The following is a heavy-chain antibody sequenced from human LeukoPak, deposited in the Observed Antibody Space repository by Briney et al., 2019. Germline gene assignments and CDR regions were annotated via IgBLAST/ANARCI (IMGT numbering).Heavy chain of an antibody. Sequence: ASVKVSCKASGYTFTGYYMHWVRQAPGQGLEWVGWINPNSGGTNYAQKFQGRVTMTRDTSISTAYMELSRLRSDDTAVYYCARSVGALDYYYYYMDVWGKGTTVTVSS. V-gene: IGHV1-2*02. D-gene: IGHD1-26*01. CDR2: INPNSGGT. J-gene: IGHJ6*03. CDR3: ARSVGALDYYYYYMDV. CDR1: GYTFTGYY.